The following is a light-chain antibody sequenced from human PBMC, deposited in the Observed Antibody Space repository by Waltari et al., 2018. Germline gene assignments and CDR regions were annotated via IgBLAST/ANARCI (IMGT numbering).Light chain of an antibody. V-gene: IGLV4-69*01. J-gene: IGLJ3*02. CDR1: RGPSTNI. Sequence: QLVLTQSPSASASLGASVTPTCTLRRGPSTNISEWPQQQPEKGPRFLMNVNSDGSHNKGVGIPARFSGSSSGAERYLTISSLQSEDEADYYCQTGGHGTWVFGGGTRLTVL. CDR3: QTGGHGTWV. CDR2: VNSDGSH.